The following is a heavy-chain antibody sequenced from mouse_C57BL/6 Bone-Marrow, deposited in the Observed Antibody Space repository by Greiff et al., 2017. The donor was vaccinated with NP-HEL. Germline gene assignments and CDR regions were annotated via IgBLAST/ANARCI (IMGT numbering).Heavy chain of an antibody. CDR2: ISNGGGST. CDR1: GFTFSDYY. Sequence: DVQLQESGGGLVQPGGSLKLSCAASGFTFSDYYMYWVRQTPEKRLEWVAYISNGGGSTYYPDTVKGRFTISRDNAKNTLYLQMSRLKSEDTAMYYCARGSSYWYFDVWGTGTTVTVSS. V-gene: IGHV5-12*01. J-gene: IGHJ1*03. D-gene: IGHD1-1*01. CDR3: ARGSSYWYFDV.